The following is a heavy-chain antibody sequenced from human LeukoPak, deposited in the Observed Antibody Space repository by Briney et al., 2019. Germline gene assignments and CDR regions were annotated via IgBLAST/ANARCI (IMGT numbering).Heavy chain of an antibody. D-gene: IGHD1-1*01. J-gene: IGHJ6*02. CDR1: GFTFSDYY. CDR3: ARSQRRSYYGMDV. V-gene: IGHV3-11*03. Sequence: PGGSLRLSCAASGFTFSDYYMSWIRQAPGKGLEWVSYISSSSSYTNYADSVKGRFTISRDNAKNSLYLQMNSLSAEDTAVYYCARSQRRSYYGMDVWGQGTTVTVSS. CDR2: ISSSSSYT.